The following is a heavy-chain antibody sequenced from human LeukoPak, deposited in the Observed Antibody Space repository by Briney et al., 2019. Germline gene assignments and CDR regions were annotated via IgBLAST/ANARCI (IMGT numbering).Heavy chain of an antibody. Sequence: GASVKVSCKASGGTFSSYAISWVRQAPGQGLEWMGGIIPIFGTANYAQKFQGRVTITADESTSTAYMELSSLRSEDTAVYYCVYSSGWANYFDYWGQGTLVTVSS. D-gene: IGHD6-19*01. CDR1: GGTFSSYA. J-gene: IGHJ4*02. V-gene: IGHV1-69*13. CDR2: IIPIFGTA. CDR3: VYSSGWANYFDY.